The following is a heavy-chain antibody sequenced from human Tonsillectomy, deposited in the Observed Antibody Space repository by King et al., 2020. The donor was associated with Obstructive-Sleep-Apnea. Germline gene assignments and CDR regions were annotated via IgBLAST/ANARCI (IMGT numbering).Heavy chain of an antibody. D-gene: IGHD3-22*01. CDR2: INPNSAGT. V-gene: IGHV1-2*04. CDR3: ARVYSYYDSSSYNLSIDACDI. CDR1: GYTFTGYY. J-gene: IGHJ3*02. Sequence: QLVQSGAEVKKPGASVKVSCKASGYTFTGYYMHWVRQAPGQGLEWMGWINPNSAGTNYAQNFQGWVTMNRDTSISTAYMKLSRLRSDDTAVYYCARVYSYYDSSSYNLSIDACDIWGQGTQVTVSS.